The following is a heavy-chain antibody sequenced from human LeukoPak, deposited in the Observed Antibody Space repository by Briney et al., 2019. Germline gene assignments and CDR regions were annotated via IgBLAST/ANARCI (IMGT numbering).Heavy chain of an antibody. J-gene: IGHJ4*02. Sequence: GGSLRLSCAASGFTVSSNYMSWVRQAPGKGLEWVSVIYSGGGTYYADSVKGRFTISRDNSKNTLYLQMNSLRAEDTAMYYCARDLYSTGFFDYWGQGTLVTVSS. V-gene: IGHV3-53*01. CDR3: ARDLYSTGFFDY. D-gene: IGHD2-15*01. CDR2: IYSGGGT. CDR1: GFTVSSNY.